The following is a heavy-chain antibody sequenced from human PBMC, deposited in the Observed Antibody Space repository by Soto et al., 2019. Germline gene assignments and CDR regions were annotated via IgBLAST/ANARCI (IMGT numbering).Heavy chain of an antibody. V-gene: IGHV6-1*01. Sequence: PSQTLSLTCAISGDSVSSNTAAWNWIRQSPSRSLEWLGRTYYRSKWYNDYAVSVKSRITINPDTSKNQFSLQLNSVTPEDTAVYYCARDLTGTTGNYYYYGMDVWGQGTTVTVSS. CDR1: GDSVSSNTAA. CDR3: ARDLTGTTGNYYYYGMDV. D-gene: IGHD1-1*01. J-gene: IGHJ6*02. CDR2: TYYRSKWYN.